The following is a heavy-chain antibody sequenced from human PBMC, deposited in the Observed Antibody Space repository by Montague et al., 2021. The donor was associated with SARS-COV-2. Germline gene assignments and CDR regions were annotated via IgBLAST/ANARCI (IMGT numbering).Heavy chain of an antibody. CDR2: INPDGSRT. CDR1: GFTFSNYW. Sequence: SLRLSCAASGFTFSNYWWLWVRQVPGKGLVWVSRINPDGSRTTYADSVKGRFTISRDNAKNTVYLQMSGLRVEDTAVYYCAGAPHCGGGSCFSFDYYGLDVWGQGTTVSVSS. J-gene: IGHJ6*02. CDR3: AGAPHCGGGSCFSFDYYGLDV. D-gene: IGHD2-15*01. V-gene: IGHV3-74*03.